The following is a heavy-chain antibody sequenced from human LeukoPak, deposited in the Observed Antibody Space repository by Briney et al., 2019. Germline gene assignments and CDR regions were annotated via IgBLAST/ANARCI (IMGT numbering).Heavy chain of an antibody. CDR1: GFTFSDYY. CDR3: ARVEPMIVVVSY. D-gene: IGHD3-22*01. CDR2: ISSSGSTI. J-gene: IGHJ4*02. V-gene: IGHV3-11*04. Sequence: PGGSLRLSCAASGFTFSDYYMSWIRQAPGKGLEWVSYISSSGSTIYYADSVKGRFTFSRDNAKNSLYLQMNSLRAEDTAVYYCARVEPMIVVVSYWGQGTLVTVSS.